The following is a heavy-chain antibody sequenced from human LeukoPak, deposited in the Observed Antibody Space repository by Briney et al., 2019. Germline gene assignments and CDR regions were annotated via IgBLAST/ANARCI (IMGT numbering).Heavy chain of an antibody. J-gene: IGHJ4*02. CDR2: IRYDGSSN. D-gene: IGHD3-16*01. CDR3: AKRGSYCMDY. CDR1: GFTFSNYN. V-gene: IGHV3-30*02. Sequence: GGSLTLSCAASGFTFSNYNIHWVRQAPGKGLEWVSFIRYDGSSNYFADSVKGRFTISRDNSKNTLYLQMNSLRPEDTAVYYCAKRGSYCMDYWGQGTLVTVSS.